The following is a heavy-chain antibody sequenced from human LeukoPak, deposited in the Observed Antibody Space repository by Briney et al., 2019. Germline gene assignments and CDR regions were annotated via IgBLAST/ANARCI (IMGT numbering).Heavy chain of an antibody. CDR3: ARGGTSRRSSRPGRYYYYGMDV. V-gene: IGHV1-18*01. D-gene: IGHD3-16*01. CDR2: ISAYNGNT. Sequence: ASVKVSCKASGYTFTSYGISWVRQAPGQGLEWMGWISAYNGNTNYAQKFQGRVTITADESTSTAYMELSSLRSEDTAVYYCARGGTSRRSSRPGRYYYYGMDVWGQGTTVTVSS. J-gene: IGHJ6*02. CDR1: GYTFTSYG.